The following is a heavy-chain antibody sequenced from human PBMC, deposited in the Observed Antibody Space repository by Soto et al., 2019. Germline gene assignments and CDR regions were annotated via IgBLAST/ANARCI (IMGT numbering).Heavy chain of an antibody. CDR2: ISSSSSYI. CDR3: ARVMGYSGYDFNY. Sequence: EVQLVESGGGLVKPGGSLRLSCAASGFTFSSYSMNWVRQAPGKGLEWVSSISSSSSYIYYADSVKGRFTISRDNAKNSLYLQMNSLRAEDTAVYYCARVMGYSGYDFNYWGQGTLVTVSS. V-gene: IGHV3-21*01. CDR1: GFTFSSYS. J-gene: IGHJ4*02. D-gene: IGHD5-12*01.